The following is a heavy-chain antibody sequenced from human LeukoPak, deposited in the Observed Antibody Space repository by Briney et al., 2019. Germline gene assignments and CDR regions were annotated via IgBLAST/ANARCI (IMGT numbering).Heavy chain of an antibody. Sequence: GGSLRLSCVASGFTFSHSWMTWVRQAPGKGLEWVCHIKEDGSSQNYADSVQGRFTISRDNAKSSLYLQMNGLRAEDTDMYYCVKDSGCFHFDSWGQGTLVTVSS. V-gene: IGHV3-7*03. J-gene: IGHJ4*02. CDR3: VKDSGCFHFDS. CDR2: IKEDGSSQ. D-gene: IGHD5-12*01. CDR1: GFTFSHSW.